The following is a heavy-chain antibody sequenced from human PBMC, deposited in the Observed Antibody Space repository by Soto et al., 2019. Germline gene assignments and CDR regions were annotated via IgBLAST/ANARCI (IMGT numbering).Heavy chain of an antibody. CDR1: GFTFSSYA. D-gene: IGHD3-9*01. CDR3: AERDYDILTGPHYYYYGMDV. CDR2: ISGSGGST. V-gene: IGHV3-23*01. J-gene: IGHJ6*02. Sequence: GGSLRLSCAASGFTFSSYAMSWVRQAPGKGLEWVSAISGSGGSTYYADSVKGRFTNSRDNSKNTLYLQMNSLRAEDTAVYYYAERDYDILTGPHYYYYGMDVWGQGTTVTVSS.